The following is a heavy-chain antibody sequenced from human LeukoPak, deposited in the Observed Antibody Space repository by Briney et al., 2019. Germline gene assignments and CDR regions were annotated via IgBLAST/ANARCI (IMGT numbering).Heavy chain of an antibody. CDR3: ARDTRFSLDY. D-gene: IGHD3-3*01. CDR1: GFTFSSYN. J-gene: IGHJ4*02. V-gene: IGHV3-21*01. Sequence: GSLRLSCAASGFTFSSYNMNWVRRAPGKGLEWVSAITSSSSYIYYADSVKGRFTISRDNAKNSLYLQMNSLRAEDTAVYYCARDTRFSLDYWAQGTLVTVSS. CDR2: ITSSSSYI.